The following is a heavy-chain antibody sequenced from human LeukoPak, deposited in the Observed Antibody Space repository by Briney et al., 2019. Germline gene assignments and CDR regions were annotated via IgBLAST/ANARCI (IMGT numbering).Heavy chain of an antibody. CDR2: VKNKTDGRKT. D-gene: IGHD3-22*01. V-gene: IGHV3-15*01. CDR1: GFTFTNAR. Sequence: PGGSRRLSCAASGFTFTNARVTWVRQVPGKWGEWVGRVKNKTDGRKTEYAAPVKGRFTISRDDSKNTLYLQMNSLKIEDTAIYYCTTAPYYYDSSGSNYWGQGTLVTVSS. CDR3: TTAPYYYDSSGSNY. J-gene: IGHJ4*02.